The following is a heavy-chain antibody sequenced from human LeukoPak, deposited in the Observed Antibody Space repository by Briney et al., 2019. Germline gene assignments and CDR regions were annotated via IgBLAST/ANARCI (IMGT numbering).Heavy chain of an antibody. CDR1: GYTLTELS. CDR3: ATGTTEVVPALLDY. Sequence: ASVKVSCKVSGYTLTELSMHWVRQAPGKGLEWMGGFDPEGGETIYAQKFQGRVTMTEDTSTDTAYMELSSLRSEDTAVYYCATGTTEVVPALLDYWGQGTLVTVSS. J-gene: IGHJ4*02. CDR2: FDPEGGET. V-gene: IGHV1-24*01. D-gene: IGHD2-15*01.